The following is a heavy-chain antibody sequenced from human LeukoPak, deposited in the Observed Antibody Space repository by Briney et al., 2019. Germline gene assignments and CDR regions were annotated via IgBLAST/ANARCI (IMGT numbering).Heavy chain of an antibody. Sequence: GGSLRLSCAASGFTFSSYSMNWLRQAPGKGLEWVSSISSSSTYIYYADSVKGRFTISRDNAKNPLYLQMNSLRAEDTAVYYCARSDTPLSAFDIWGQGTMVTVSS. D-gene: IGHD5-18*01. CDR2: ISSSSTYI. CDR1: GFTFSSYS. J-gene: IGHJ3*02. CDR3: ARSDTPLSAFDI. V-gene: IGHV3-21*01.